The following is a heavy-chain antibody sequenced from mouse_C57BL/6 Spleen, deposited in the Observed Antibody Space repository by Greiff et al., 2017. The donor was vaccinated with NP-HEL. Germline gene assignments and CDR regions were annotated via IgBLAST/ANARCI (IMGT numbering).Heavy chain of an antibody. CDR2: ISYSGST. V-gene: IGHV3-1*01. J-gene: IGHJ3*01. Sequence: EVQLQESGPGMVKPSQSLSLTCTVTGYSITSGYDWHWIRHFPGNKLEWMGYISYSGSTNYNPSLKSRISITHDTSQNHIFLKLHSVTTEDTAPYYCARRCYDGLEFASWSQGALVTDAA. CDR1: GYSITSGYD. D-gene: IGHD2-12*01. CDR3: ARRCYDGLEFAS.